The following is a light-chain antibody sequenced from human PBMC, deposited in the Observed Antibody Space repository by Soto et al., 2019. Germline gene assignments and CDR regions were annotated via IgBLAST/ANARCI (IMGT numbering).Light chain of an antibody. J-gene: IGKJ5*01. CDR2: GAS. V-gene: IGKV3-15*01. Sequence: MMMTQSPATLSVSPGERFTLSCRTSHNVNSHVAWYQQKPGQAPRLLLYGASTRATGIPVRFSGSGFGTEFTLTISSLQSEDFAVYYCQQYKNWPLFGQGTRLEIK. CDR3: QQYKNWPL. CDR1: HNVNSH.